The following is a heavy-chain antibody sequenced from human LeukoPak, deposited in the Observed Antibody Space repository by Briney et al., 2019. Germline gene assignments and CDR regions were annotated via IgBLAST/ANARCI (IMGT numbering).Heavy chain of an antibody. V-gene: IGHV3-30-3*01. Sequence: GGSLRPSCAASGFTFSSYAMHWVRQAPGKGLEWVAVISYDGSNKYYADSVKGRFTISRDNSKNTLYLQMNSLRAEDTAVYYCARDRSGYTQRTYGMDVWGQGTTVTVSS. J-gene: IGHJ6*02. CDR2: ISYDGSNK. CDR3: ARDRSGYTQRTYGMDV. CDR1: GFTFSSYA. D-gene: IGHD5-12*01.